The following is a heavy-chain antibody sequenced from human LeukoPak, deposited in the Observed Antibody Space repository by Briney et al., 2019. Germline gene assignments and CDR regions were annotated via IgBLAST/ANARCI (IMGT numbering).Heavy chain of an antibody. J-gene: IGHJ5*02. D-gene: IGHD2-15*01. CDR3: ARHGVATWFDP. CDR1: GGSISSYY. Sequence: SGTLSLTCTVSGGSISSYYWSWIRQPAGKGLEWIGRIYTSGTSNYSPSLKSRVTISVDTSKNQLSLKLNSVTAADTAVYYCARHGVATWFDPWGQGTLVTVSS. V-gene: IGHV4-4*07. CDR2: IYTSGTS.